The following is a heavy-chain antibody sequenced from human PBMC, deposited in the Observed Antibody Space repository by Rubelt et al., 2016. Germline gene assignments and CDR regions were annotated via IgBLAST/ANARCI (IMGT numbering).Heavy chain of an antibody. CDR1: GGSIRRGGYS. CDR3: ARNNRYFEL. CDR2: LFSRWSA. D-gene: IGHD1-14*01. V-gene: IGHV4-30-2*01. Sequence: QLQLQESGSGLVKPSQTLSLTCAVSGGSIRRGGYSWSWIRQPPGKGLEWIGYLFSRWSATYNPSLQSRVTRSVDTANSQLSLRVTSVTAADTAVDCCARNNRYFELWGRGTLVTVSS. J-gene: IGHJ2*01.